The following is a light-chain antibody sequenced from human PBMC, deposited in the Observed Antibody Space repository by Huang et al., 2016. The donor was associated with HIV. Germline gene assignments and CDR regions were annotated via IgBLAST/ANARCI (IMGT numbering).Light chain of an antibody. J-gene: IGKJ2*01. CDR3: QQYNTRPYT. V-gene: IGKV3-15*01. Sequence: EIMMTQSPATLYVSPGERATLSCRASQGVSSNLAWYQQKLGQAPRLLIYGASARSTGLPARFSGSGSGTEFTLTISSLQSGDFAVYYCQQYNTRPYTFGQGT. CDR1: QGVSSN. CDR2: GAS.